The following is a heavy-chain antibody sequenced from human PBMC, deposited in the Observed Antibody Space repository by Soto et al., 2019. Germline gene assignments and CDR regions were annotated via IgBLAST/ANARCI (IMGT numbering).Heavy chain of an antibody. D-gene: IGHD2-15*01. J-gene: IGHJ6*02. V-gene: IGHV4-59*01. Sequence: QVQLQESGPGLVKPSETLSLTCTVSGGSINNYYWVWLRQPPGEGLEWIGHMYYSGDTDYNPSLKSLAAIPVDTSKNRISVRLTAVTGAHTAVYYSARSDLTDYCYNGVDVWGQGTTVIVSS. CDR2: MYYSGDT. CDR1: GGSINNYY. CDR3: ARSDLTDYCYNGVDV.